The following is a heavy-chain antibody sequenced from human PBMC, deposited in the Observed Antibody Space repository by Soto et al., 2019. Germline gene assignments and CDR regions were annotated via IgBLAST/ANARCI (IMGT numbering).Heavy chain of an antibody. V-gene: IGHV4-39*01. CDR2: IYYSGST. Sequence: QLQLQESGPGLVKPSETLSLTCTVSGGSISSSSYYWGWIRQPPGKGLEWIGSIYYSGSTYYNPSLKSRVTIYEDTTKNQCSLKLSSVTAADTAVYYCARWGGSDCISTSCYHPNDAFDIWGQGTMVTVSS. D-gene: IGHD2-2*01. J-gene: IGHJ3*02. CDR1: GGSISSSSYY. CDR3: ARWGGSDCISTSCYHPNDAFDI.